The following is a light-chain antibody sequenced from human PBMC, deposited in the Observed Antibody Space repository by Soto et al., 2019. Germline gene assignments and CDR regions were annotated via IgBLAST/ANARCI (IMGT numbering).Light chain of an antibody. CDR3: QRYNTGPHN. Sequence: EVVLSQSPATLSVSPGEGVTLSCSDSLGFGDTVAWYEDEPGQTTSLFIADTSARATGVEARFSDSRSARVFTLAFKSLQYEDIAILYCQRYNTGPHNFSGRKKVDI. V-gene: IGKV3-15*01. J-gene: IGKJ4*01. CDR1: LGFGDT. CDR2: DTS.